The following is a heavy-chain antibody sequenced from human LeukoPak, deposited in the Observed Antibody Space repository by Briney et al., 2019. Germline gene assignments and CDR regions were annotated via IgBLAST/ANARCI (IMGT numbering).Heavy chain of an antibody. Sequence: KPSETLSLTCAVYGGSFSGYYWSWIRQPPGKGLEWIGDINHSGSTNYNPSLKSRVTMTRDTSTSTVYMELSSLRSEDTAVYYCALSQQPTSGYYYYGMDVWGQGTTVTVSS. D-gene: IGHD6-13*01. V-gene: IGHV4-34*10. J-gene: IGHJ6*02. CDR1: GGSFSGYY. CDR2: INHSGST. CDR3: ALSQQPTSGYYYYGMDV.